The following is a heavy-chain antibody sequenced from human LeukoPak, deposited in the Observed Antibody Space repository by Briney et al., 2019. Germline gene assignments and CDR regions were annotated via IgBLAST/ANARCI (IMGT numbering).Heavy chain of an antibody. D-gene: IGHD6-19*01. CDR1: GFTFSSYA. Sequence: GASLRLSCAASGFTFSSYAMSWVRQAPGKGLEWVSAISGSGGGTYYADSVKGRFTISRDNSKNTLYLQMNSLRAEDTAVYYCAKARKQWLVLGWFDPWGQGTLVTVSS. CDR2: ISGSGGGT. V-gene: IGHV3-23*01. CDR3: AKARKQWLVLGWFDP. J-gene: IGHJ5*02.